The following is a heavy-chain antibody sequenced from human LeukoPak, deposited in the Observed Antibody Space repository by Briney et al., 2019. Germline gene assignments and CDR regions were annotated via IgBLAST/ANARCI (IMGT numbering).Heavy chain of an antibody. J-gene: IGHJ5*02. CDR1: GGSISSSSYY. D-gene: IGHD4-17*01. Sequence: PSETLSLTCTVSGGSISSSSYYWSWIRQPPGKGLEWIGYIYYSGSTNYNPSLKSRVTISVDTSKNQFSLKLSSVTAADTAVYYCARETLTTSRWFGPWGQGTLVTVSS. V-gene: IGHV4-61*01. CDR3: ARETLTTSRWFGP. CDR2: IYYSGST.